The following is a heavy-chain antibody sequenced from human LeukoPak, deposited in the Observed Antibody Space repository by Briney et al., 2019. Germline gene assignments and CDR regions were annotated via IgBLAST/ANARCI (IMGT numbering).Heavy chain of an antibody. CDR2: MLDSENT. J-gene: IGHJ4*02. V-gene: IGHV4-59*11. CDR1: GGSFSSHF. Sequence: SETLSLTCSVPGGSFSSHFWSWIRQPPGKGLEWIGYMLDSENTKDNPYFQSRLSLSADTSKNQFSLRLTSVTAADTAVYYCATIKRGNIFGYFDFWGQGTLVTVSP. CDR3: ATIKRGNIFGYFDF. D-gene: IGHD5-18*01.